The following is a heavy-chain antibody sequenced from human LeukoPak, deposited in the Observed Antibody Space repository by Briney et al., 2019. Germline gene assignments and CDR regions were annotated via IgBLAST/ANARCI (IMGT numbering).Heavy chain of an antibody. CDR3: GRRGYSYGPTTRGMDV. Sequence: SETLSLTCAVYGGSFSGYYWSWIRQPPGKGLEWIGEINHSGGTNYNPSLKSRVTISVDTSKNQFSLKLSSVTAADTAVYYCGRRGYSYGPTTRGMDVWGQGTTVTVSS. CDR1: GGSFSGYY. D-gene: IGHD5-18*01. J-gene: IGHJ6*02. V-gene: IGHV4-34*01. CDR2: INHSGGT.